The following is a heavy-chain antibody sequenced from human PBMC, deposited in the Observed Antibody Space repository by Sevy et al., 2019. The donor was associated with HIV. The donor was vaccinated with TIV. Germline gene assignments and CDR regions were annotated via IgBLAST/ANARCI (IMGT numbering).Heavy chain of an antibody. V-gene: IGHV4-39*01. D-gene: IGHD6-19*01. CDR1: GASISSSGYY. Sequence: SETLSLTCTVSGASISSSGYYWGWIRHPPGKGLEWIASIRYSGSTYYNPSLRSRVTISADASKNQFSLKLNSVTAADTAVYYCAGPILTYRSGWSYYDHWGQGTVVTVSS. CDR2: IRYSGST. J-gene: IGHJ4*02. CDR3: AGPILTYRSGWSYYDH.